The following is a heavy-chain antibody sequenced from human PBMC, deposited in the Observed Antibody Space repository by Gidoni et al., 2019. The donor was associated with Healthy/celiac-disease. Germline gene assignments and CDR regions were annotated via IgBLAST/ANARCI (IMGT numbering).Heavy chain of an antibody. CDR2: FDSEDGET. CDR3: ATGAPREKWLLSRYVY. V-gene: IGHV1-24*01. D-gene: IGHD3-3*01. Sequence: QVQLVQSGAEVKKPGASVKVSCKVSGYTLTALSMHWVRQAPGKGLEWMGGFDSEDGETIYAQKFQGRVTMTEDTSTDTAYMELSSLRSEDTAVYYCATGAPREKWLLSRYVYWGQGTLVTVSS. J-gene: IGHJ4*02. CDR1: GYTLTALS.